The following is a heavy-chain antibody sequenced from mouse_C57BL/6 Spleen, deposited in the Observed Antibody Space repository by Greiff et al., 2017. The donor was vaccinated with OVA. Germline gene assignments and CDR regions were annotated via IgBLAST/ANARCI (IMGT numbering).Heavy chain of an antibody. CDR1: GYTFTSYW. V-gene: IGHV1-69*01. CDR2: IDPSDSYT. D-gene: IGHD2-5*01. Sequence: QVQLKQPGAELVMPGASVKLSCKASGYTFTSYWMHWVKQRPGQGLEWIGEIDPSDSYTNYNQKFKGKSTLTVDKSSSTAYMQLSSLTSEDSAVYYCARRLYYSNYEGNFDVWGTGTTVTVSS. CDR3: ARRLYYSNYEGNFDV. J-gene: IGHJ1*03.